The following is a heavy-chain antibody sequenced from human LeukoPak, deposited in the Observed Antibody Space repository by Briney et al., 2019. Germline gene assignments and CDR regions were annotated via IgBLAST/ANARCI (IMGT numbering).Heavy chain of an antibody. Sequence: SETLSLTCTVSGGSISSSSYYWSWIRQPPGKGLEWIGYIYYSGSTNYNPSLKSRVTISVDTSKNQFSLKLSSVTAADTAVYYCARHTSSIAAAGIDYWGQGTLVTVSS. D-gene: IGHD6-13*01. CDR2: IYYSGST. V-gene: IGHV4-61*05. J-gene: IGHJ4*02. CDR3: ARHTSSIAAAGIDY. CDR1: GGSISSSSYY.